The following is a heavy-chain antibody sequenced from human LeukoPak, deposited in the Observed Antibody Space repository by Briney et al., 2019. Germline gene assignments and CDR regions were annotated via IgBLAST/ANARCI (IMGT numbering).Heavy chain of an antibody. CDR2: FDPEDGET. Sequence: ASVKVSCKVSGYXLTDLSMHWVRQAPGKGLEWMGGFDPEDGETIYAQNFQGRVTMTEDTSTDTAYMEVRSLRSEDTAVYYCATSSGYGFLFEYWGQGTLVTVSS. CDR3: ATSSGYGFLFEY. V-gene: IGHV1-24*01. D-gene: IGHD3-22*01. J-gene: IGHJ4*02. CDR1: GYXLTDLS.